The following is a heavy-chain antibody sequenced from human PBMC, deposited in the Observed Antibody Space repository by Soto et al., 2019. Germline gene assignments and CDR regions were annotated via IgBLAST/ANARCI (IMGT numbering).Heavy chain of an antibody. CDR1: GYTFTSYG. CDR3: ARDLGQQLFDY. D-gene: IGHD6-13*01. CDR2: INAYNGNK. Sequence: ASVKLSCEASGYTFTSYGISWVRQAPGQGLEWMGWINAYNGNKKYAQKLQGRVTMTTDTSTSTAYMELRSLRSDDTAVYYCARDLGQQLFDYWGQGTLVTVSS. J-gene: IGHJ4*02. V-gene: IGHV1-18*01.